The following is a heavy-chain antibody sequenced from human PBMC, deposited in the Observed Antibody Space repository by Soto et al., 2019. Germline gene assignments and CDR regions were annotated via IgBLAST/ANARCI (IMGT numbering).Heavy chain of an antibody. V-gene: IGHV3-33*01. CDR2: IWYDGSNK. CDR1: ASIFRSYG. D-gene: IGHD1-26*01. CDR3: ARDPRRSWSYSYFYGMDV. Sequence: QVQLVESGGGVVQPGRSLRLSCVASASIFRSYGMHWVRQAPGKGLEWVAVIWYDGSNKYYADSVKGRFTISRDNSKNTLYLQMNSLRAEDTAVYYCARDPRRSWSYSYFYGMDVWGQGTTVTVSS. J-gene: IGHJ6*02.